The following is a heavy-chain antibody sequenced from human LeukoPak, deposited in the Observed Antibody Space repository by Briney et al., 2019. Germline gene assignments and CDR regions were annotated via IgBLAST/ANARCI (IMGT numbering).Heavy chain of an antibody. CDR2: ISYDGSNK. Sequence: GGSLRLSCAASGFTFSSYGMHWVRQAPGKGLEWVEVISYDGSNKYYADSVKGRFTISRDNSKNTLYLQMNSLRAEDTAVYYCAKDKVSANDYYYGMDVWGQGTTVTVSS. V-gene: IGHV3-30*18. CDR3: AKDKVSANDYYYGMDV. J-gene: IGHJ6*02. D-gene: IGHD2-8*01. CDR1: GFTFSSYG.